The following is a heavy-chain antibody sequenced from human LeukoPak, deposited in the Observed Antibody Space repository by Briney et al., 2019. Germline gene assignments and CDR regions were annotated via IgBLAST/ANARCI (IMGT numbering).Heavy chain of an antibody. CDR1: GGSITSTNW. D-gene: IGHD6-19*01. V-gene: IGHV4-4*02. CDR2: LSRSGST. Sequence: NPSETLSLTCVVSGGSITSTNWWTWVRQPPGKGLEWIGELSRSGSTNYIPSLRSRITISVDESNDQFSLKLRSMTAADTAVYYCVTGDSGDNFWGQGTLVTVSS. J-gene: IGHJ4*02. CDR3: VTGDSGDNF.